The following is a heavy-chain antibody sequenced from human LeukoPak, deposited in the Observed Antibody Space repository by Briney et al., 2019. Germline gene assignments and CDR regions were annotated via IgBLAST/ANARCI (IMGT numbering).Heavy chain of an antibody. CDR2: ISYDGSNK. V-gene: IGHV3-30-3*01. D-gene: IGHD5-18*01. CDR3: VRESDTAMALSFDY. Sequence: GGSLRLSCAASGFTFSSYAMHWVRQAPGKGLEWVAVISYDGSNKYYADSVKGRFTISRDNSKNTLYLQMNSLRAEDTAVYYCVRESDTAMALSFDYWGQGTLVTVSS. CDR1: GFTFSSYA. J-gene: IGHJ4*02.